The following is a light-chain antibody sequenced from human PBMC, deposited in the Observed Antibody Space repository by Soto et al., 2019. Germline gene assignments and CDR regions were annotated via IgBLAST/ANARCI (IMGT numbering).Light chain of an antibody. CDR3: HQRYSTTDT. CDR2: AAS. V-gene: IGKV1-39*01. Sequence: DIQMTQSPSSLSASVGDRVTITCRASQSISSYLNWYQQKPGKAPKLLIYAASSEQSGVPSSFSVSGSCTDFPLTISSLQPEGCATYYCHQRYSTTDTYRQGTNLEI. CDR1: QSISSY. J-gene: IGKJ2*01.